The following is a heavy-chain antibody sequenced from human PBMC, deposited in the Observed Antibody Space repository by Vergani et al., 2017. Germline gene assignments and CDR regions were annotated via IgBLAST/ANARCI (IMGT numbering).Heavy chain of an antibody. V-gene: IGHV3-23*01. CDR2: ISGSGGST. J-gene: IGHJ4*02. Sequence: EVQLLESGGGLVQPGGSLRLSCAASGFTFSSYAMSWVRQAPGKGLEWVSAISGSGGSTYYADSVKGRFTISRDNSKNTLDLQMNSLRAEDTAVYYCAKDQAVWGYYDFWSGYVSGGPYYFDYWGQGTLVTVSS. CDR3: AKDQAVWGYYDFWSGYVSGGPYYFDY. CDR1: GFTFSSYA. D-gene: IGHD3-3*01.